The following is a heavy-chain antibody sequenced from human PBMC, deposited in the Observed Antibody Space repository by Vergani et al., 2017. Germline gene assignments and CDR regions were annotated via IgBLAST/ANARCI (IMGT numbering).Heavy chain of an antibody. D-gene: IGHD6-19*01. J-gene: IGHJ6*02. V-gene: IGHV5-51*01. Sequence: EVQLEQSGAAVKKPGESLEISCKGSGYSFSRNWIAWVRERRGQGLEWMGMIYPGNSETRNNPSFQGHVTISADKSISTAYLQWSSLKASDTAMYYCARQVAVAGKWWGPYYYYGMDVWGQGTTVTVSS. CDR1: GYSFSRNW. CDR2: IYPGNSET. CDR3: ARQVAVAGKWWGPYYYYGMDV.